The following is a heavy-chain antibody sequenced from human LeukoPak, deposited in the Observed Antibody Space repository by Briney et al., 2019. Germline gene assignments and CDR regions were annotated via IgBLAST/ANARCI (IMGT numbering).Heavy chain of an antibody. CDR1: GFTVSSNY. CDR3: AKDRRYCSGGSCSAMVYYYYGMDV. D-gene: IGHD2-15*01. CDR2: ILGSGDT. Sequence: GGSLRLSCAASGFTVSSNYMSWVRQAPGKGLEWVSLILGSGDTRYADSVKGRFTISRDNSKNTLYLQMNSLRAEDTAVYYCAKDRRYCSGGSCSAMVYYYYGMDVWGQGTTVTVSS. V-gene: IGHV3-66*01. J-gene: IGHJ6*02.